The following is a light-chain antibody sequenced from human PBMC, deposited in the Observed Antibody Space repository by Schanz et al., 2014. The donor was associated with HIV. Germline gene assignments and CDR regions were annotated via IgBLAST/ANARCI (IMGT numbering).Light chain of an antibody. CDR1: QSVNNH. V-gene: IGKV3-11*01. CDR2: DAS. J-gene: IGKJ2*01. CDR3: QQRSDT. Sequence: EIVLTQSPAILSLSPGDRATLSCRASQSVNNHLAWYQQKPGQAPRLLIYDASRRATGIPARFSGGGSGTDFTLTITSLEPEDFAVYYCQQRSDTFGQGTKLEIK.